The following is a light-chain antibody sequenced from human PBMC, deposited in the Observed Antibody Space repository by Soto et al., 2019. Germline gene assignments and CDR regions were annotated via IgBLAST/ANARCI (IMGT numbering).Light chain of an antibody. Sequence: SVVTQPASVSVSPWQSTTISCTGTSSDVGGYNYVSWYQQHPGKAPKLMIYEVSNRPSGVSNRFSGSKSGNTASLTISGLQAEDEADYYCSSYTSSSTLVFGTGTKVTVL. CDR3: SSYTSSSTLV. CDR2: EVS. CDR1: SSDVGGYNY. J-gene: IGLJ1*01. V-gene: IGLV2-14*01.